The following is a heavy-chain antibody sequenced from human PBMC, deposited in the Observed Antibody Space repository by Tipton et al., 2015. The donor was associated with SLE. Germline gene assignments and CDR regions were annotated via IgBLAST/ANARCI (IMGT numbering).Heavy chain of an antibody. CDR1: GGSISSSRSY. J-gene: IGHJ4*02. CDR3: ARPVYGDYPPTGWN. D-gene: IGHD4-17*01. CDR2: IYYSGNT. Sequence: LRLSCTVSGGSISSSRSYWGWIRQPPGKGLECIGNIYYSGNTYYNPSLKSRVTISIDTSKNQFSLKLSSVTAADTAVYYCARPVYGDYPPTGWNWGQGTLVTVSS. V-gene: IGHV4-39*01.